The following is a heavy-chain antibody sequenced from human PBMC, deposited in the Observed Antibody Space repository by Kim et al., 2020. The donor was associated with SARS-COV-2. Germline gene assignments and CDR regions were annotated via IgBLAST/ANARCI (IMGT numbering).Heavy chain of an antibody. Sequence: SETLSLTCAVYGGSFSGYYWSWIRQPPGKGLEWIGEINHSGSTNYNPSLKSRVTISVDTSKNQFSLKLSSVTAADTAVYYCARGHTIPAVAGTCDYWGQGTLVTVSS. CDR2: INHSGST. CDR3: ARGHTIPAVAGTCDY. V-gene: IGHV4-34*01. J-gene: IGHJ4*02. D-gene: IGHD6-19*01. CDR1: GGSFSGYY.